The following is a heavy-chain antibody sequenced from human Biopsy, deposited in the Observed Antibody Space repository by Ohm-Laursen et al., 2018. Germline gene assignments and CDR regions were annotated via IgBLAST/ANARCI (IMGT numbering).Heavy chain of an antibody. CDR3: AIDGNDFLTDYLKIDQ. CDR2: INPKSGGT. D-gene: IGHD3-9*01. J-gene: IGHJ4*02. Sequence: ASVKVSCKASSSYTFIGYYLHWVRQAPGQGLEWMGWINPKSGGTHYLEKFRGRVTMTRDTSISTAYMEVSSLRSDDTAVYYCAIDGNDFLTDYLKIDQWGQGTLVTVSS. CDR1: SSYTFIGYY. V-gene: IGHV1-2*02.